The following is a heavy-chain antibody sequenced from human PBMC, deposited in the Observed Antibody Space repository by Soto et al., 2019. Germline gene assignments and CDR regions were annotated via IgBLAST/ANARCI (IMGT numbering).Heavy chain of an antibody. D-gene: IGHD3-3*01. V-gene: IGHV3-53*04. CDR3: ARNLEWLFAHYYYYYMDV. CDR1: GFTVSSNY. J-gene: IGHJ6*03. Sequence: GGSLRLSCAASGFTVSSNYMSWVRQAPGKGLEWVSVIYSGGSTYYADSVKGRFTISRHNSKNTLYLQMNSLRAEDTAVYYCARNLEWLFAHYYYYYMDVWGKGTTVTVSS. CDR2: IYSGGST.